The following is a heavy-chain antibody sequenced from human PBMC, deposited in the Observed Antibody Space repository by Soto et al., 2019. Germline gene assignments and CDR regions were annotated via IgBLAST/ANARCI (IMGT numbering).Heavy chain of an antibody. V-gene: IGHV4-4*02. J-gene: IGHJ4*02. CDR1: GDSISRSVC. CDR2: VFHTGNT. D-gene: IGHD7-27*01. Sequence: SSTMSLTCAVYGDSISRSVCWTWVRQPPGKGLEWIVEVFHTGNTNYNPSLKSRVTMSVDKSTNEFSLKVTSVTAADTAIYYCARKAWVRFDYWGQGALGTGSS. CDR3: ARKAWVRFDY.